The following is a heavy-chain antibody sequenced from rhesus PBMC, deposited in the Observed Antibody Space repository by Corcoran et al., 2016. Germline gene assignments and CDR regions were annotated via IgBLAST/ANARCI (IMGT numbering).Heavy chain of an antibody. CDR1: GFTFSNSR. Sequence: EVQLVESGGGLVQPGGSLRLSCAASGFTFSNSRMTWVRQAPGKGREWVGFIKSKADGGTAAYADSVKGRFTISRDDSKNTLYLQMNSLKTEDTAVYYCARGLVGYWGQGVLVTVSS. CDR3: ARGLVGY. V-gene: IGHV3S11*01. CDR2: IKSKADGGTA. J-gene: IGHJ4*01. D-gene: IGHD1-44*01.